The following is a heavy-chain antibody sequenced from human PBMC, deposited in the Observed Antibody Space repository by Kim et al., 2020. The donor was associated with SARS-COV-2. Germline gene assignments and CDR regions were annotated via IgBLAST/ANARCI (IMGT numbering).Heavy chain of an antibody. Sequence: SETLSLTCTVSGGSISSSSYYWGWIRQPPGQGLEWIGSIYYSGSTYYNPSLKSRVTISVDTSKNQFSLKLSSVTAADTAVYYCARDPDIAAAGVDYWGQGTLVTVSS. V-gene: IGHV4-39*07. CDR3: ARDPDIAAAGVDY. D-gene: IGHD6-13*01. J-gene: IGHJ4*02. CDR1: GGSISSSSYY. CDR2: IYYSGST.